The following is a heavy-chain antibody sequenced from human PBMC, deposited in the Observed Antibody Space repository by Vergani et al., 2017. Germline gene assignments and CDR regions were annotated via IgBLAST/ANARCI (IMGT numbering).Heavy chain of an antibody. CDR3: AGRPRVNLVGGEIVTKRTFDY. Sequence: QVQLQQWGAGVVKPSGTLSLTCAVFGESFSSFYWSWIRQPPGKGLEWIGEINNDGHTNYNPSHESQVTVSRDTAKNQFSLNLMSVNAADTAMYYCAGRPRVNLVGGEIVTKRTFDYWSQGSLVTVSS. CDR1: GESFSSFY. D-gene: IGHD3-10*01. V-gene: IGHV4-34*02. J-gene: IGHJ4*02. CDR2: INNDGHT.